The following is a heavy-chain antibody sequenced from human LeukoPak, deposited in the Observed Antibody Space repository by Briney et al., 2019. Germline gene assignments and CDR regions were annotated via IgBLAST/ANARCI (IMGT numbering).Heavy chain of an antibody. CDR3: ARIEAVTRGYNHAYYFDY. J-gene: IGHJ4*02. Sequence: PSETLSLTCTVSGGSISSGGHYWSWIRQPPGKGLEWIGYVYQSGITHYSPSLKSRVTISVDTSKKQFSLKLRTATAADTAVYYCARIEAVTRGYNHAYYFDYWGQGTLVTVSS. D-gene: IGHD5-18*01. CDR1: GGSISSGGHY. CDR2: VYQSGIT. V-gene: IGHV4-30-2*01.